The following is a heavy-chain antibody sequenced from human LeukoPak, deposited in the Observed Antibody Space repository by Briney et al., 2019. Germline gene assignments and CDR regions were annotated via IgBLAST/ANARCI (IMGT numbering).Heavy chain of an antibody. CDR2: IKQDGSEA. CDR3: ARGSYSSSWYGSEYFQH. CDR1: GFTFSSYW. V-gene: IGHV3-7*01. J-gene: IGHJ1*01. Sequence: GGSLRLSCAASGFTFSSYWMTWVRQAPGKGLEWVANIKQDGSEAYYVDSVKGRFTVSRDNAKNSLYLQLNSLGAEDTAVYYCARGSYSSSWYGSEYFQHWGQGTLVTVSS. D-gene: IGHD6-13*01.